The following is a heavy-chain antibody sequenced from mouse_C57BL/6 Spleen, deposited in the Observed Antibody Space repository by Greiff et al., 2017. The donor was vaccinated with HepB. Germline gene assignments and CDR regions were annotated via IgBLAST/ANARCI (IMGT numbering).Heavy chain of an antibody. CDR1: GFSFNTYA. V-gene: IGHV10-1*01. Sequence: GGGLVQPKGSLKLSCAASGFSFNTYAMNWVRQAPGKGLEWVARIRSKSNNYATYYADSVKDRFTISRDDSESMLYLQMNNLKTEDTAMYYCGRQGDYDGGYAMDYWGQGTSVTVSS. D-gene: IGHD2-4*01. J-gene: IGHJ4*01. CDR3: GRQGDYDGGYAMDY. CDR2: IRSKSNNYAT.